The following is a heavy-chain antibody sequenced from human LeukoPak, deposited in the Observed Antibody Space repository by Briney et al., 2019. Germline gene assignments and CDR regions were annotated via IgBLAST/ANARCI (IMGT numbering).Heavy chain of an antibody. CDR3: AGDITMVRGVTNRIFDY. D-gene: IGHD3-10*01. J-gene: IGHJ4*02. CDR1: GFTFSSYS. V-gene: IGHV3-48*04. CDR2: ISSSSSTI. Sequence: GGSLRLSCAASGFTFSSYSMNWVRQVPGKGLGWVSSISSSSSTIYYADSVKGRSTISRDNAKNSLYLQMNSLRAEDTAVYYCAGDITMVRGVTNRIFDYWGQGTLVTVSS.